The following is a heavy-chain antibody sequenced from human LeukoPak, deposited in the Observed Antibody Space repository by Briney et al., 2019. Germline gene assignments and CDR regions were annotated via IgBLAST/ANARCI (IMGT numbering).Heavy chain of an antibody. CDR1: GFTFSSYT. Sequence: GGSLRLSCAASGFTFSSYTMNWVRQAPGKGLKWVSYISTSISTIYYADSVKGRFTISRDNAKNSLYLQMNSLRDEDTAVYYCARGFGYGSNSYFDYWGQGTLVTVSS. D-gene: IGHD4-23*01. CDR3: ARGFGYGSNSYFDY. J-gene: IGHJ4*02. V-gene: IGHV3-48*02. CDR2: ISTSISTI.